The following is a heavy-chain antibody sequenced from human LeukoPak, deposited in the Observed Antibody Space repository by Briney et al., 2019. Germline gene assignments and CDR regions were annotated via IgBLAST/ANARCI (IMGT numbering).Heavy chain of an antibody. Sequence: PGGSLRLSCAASGFTFSSYWMSWVRQAPGKGLEWVANIKQDGSEKYYVDSVKGRFTISRDNAKNSLYLQMNSLRAEDTAVYYCATLYSYGFVGYWGQGTLVTVSS. CDR2: IKQDGSEK. CDR1: GFTFSSYW. V-gene: IGHV3-7*01. J-gene: IGHJ4*02. D-gene: IGHD5-18*01. CDR3: ATLYSYGFVGY.